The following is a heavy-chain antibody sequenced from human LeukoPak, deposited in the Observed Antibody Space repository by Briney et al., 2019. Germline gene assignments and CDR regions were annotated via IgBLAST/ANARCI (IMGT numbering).Heavy chain of an antibody. CDR2: ISGSGGST. Sequence: PGGSLRLSCAASGFTVSSNYMSWVRQAPGKGLEWVSGISGSGGSTYYADSVKGRFTISRDNSKNTLFLQMNSLRAEDTAVYYCARDWYHAIDYWGQGTLVTVSS. D-gene: IGHD2-2*01. V-gene: IGHV3-23*01. CDR1: GFTVSSNY. J-gene: IGHJ4*02. CDR3: ARDWYHAIDY.